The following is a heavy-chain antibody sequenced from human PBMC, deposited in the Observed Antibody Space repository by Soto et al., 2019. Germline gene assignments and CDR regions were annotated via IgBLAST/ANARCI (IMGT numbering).Heavy chain of an antibody. Sequence: GGSLRLSCAASGFTFSSYAMSWVRQAPGKGLEWVSSISGSGGSTYYPDPVKGRFTNSRDNSKNTLYLQMNSLRVEYTAVYYCAKVRGLYCSSISCYGGDYWGQGT. D-gene: IGHD2-2*01. CDR2: ISGSGGST. CDR3: AKVRGLYCSSISCYGGDY. J-gene: IGHJ4*02. V-gene: IGHV3-23*01. CDR1: GFTFSSYA.